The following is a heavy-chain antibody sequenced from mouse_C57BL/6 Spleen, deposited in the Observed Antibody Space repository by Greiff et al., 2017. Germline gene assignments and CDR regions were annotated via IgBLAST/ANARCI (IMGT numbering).Heavy chain of an antibody. V-gene: IGHV1-62-2*01. D-gene: IGHD3-1*01. CDR2: FYPGSGSI. J-gene: IGHJ1*03. CDR3: ARHEEGYCRSFEV. Sequence: VQLQESGAELVKPGASVKLSCKASGYTFSEYTIHWVKQWSGQVLAWIGWFYPGSGSIKYNEKFKDKDTLTADKSSRTVYMELRRLTSEDSAVYFCARHEEGYCRSFEVWGTGTTVTISS. CDR1: GYTFSEYT.